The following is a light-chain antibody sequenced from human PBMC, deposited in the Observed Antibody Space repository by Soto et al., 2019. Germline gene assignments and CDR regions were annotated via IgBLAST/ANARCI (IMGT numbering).Light chain of an antibody. CDR2: DTS. Sequence: DVQMTQSPSAMSASVGDRVTITCRASQDISRLVAWFQQKPGKAPERLIYDTSSLQPGVPSRFSGSGSGTEFTLAISGLQPEDFATYYCLQHNSYPYTFGQGTKVEIK. J-gene: IGKJ2*01. V-gene: IGKV1-17*03. CDR3: LQHNSYPYT. CDR1: QDISRL.